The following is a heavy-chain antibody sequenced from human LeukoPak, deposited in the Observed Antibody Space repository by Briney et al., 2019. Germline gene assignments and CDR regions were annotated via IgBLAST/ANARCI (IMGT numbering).Heavy chain of an antibody. D-gene: IGHD3-10*01. CDR2: INPSGGST. CDR3: ARGRITMVRGVITPPHY. CDR1: GYTFTSYY. Sequence: GASVKVSCKASGYTFTSYYMHWVRQAPGHGLEWMGIINPSGGSTSYAQKFQGRVTMTRDTSTSTVYMELSSLRSEDTAVYYCARGRITMVRGVITPPHYWGQGTLVTVSS. V-gene: IGHV1-46*01. J-gene: IGHJ4*02.